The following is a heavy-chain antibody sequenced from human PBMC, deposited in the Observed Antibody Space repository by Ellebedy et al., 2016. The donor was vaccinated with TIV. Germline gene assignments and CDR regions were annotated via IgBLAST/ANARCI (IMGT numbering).Heavy chain of an antibody. V-gene: IGHV3-23*01. CDR1: GFTFSSYA. CDR3: AAMVRGVSDYGMDV. CDR2: ISGSGGST. D-gene: IGHD3-10*01. Sequence: GESLKISCAASGFTFSSYAMSWVRQAPGEGLEWVSAISGSGGSTYYADSVKGRFTISRDNSKNTLYLQMNSLRSEDTAVYYCAAMVRGVSDYGMDVWGQGTTVTVSS. J-gene: IGHJ6*02.